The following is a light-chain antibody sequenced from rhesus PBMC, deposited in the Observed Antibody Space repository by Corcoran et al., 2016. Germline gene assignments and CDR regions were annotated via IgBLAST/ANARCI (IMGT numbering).Light chain of an antibody. CDR2: KAA. V-gene: IGKV1-22*01. CDR3: QQYSSSPLT. Sequence: DIQMTQSPSSLSASVGDTVTIPCRASQSISSWLAWSQQKPGKAPKLLIYKAASLQSGVPSRFSGSGAGTDFTLTSSSLQSEDFATYYCQQYSSSPLTFGGGTKVELK. J-gene: IGKJ4*01. CDR1: QSISSW.